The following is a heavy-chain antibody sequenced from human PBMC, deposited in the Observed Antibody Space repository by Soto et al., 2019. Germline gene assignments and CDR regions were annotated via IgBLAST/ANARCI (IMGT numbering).Heavy chain of an antibody. D-gene: IGHD2-15*01. CDR1: GFTFSGSA. V-gene: IGHV3-73*02. J-gene: IGHJ4*02. CDR3: TSHSPEDMIRK. Sequence: EVQLVESGGGLVQPGGSLKLSCAASGFTFSGSAVHWVRQASGKGLEWVGRIRNKANSYATAYAASLKGRFMISRGDSKNTAYLQMNSLKTEDTAVYYCTSHSPEDMIRKWGQGTLVTVSS. CDR2: IRNKANSYAT.